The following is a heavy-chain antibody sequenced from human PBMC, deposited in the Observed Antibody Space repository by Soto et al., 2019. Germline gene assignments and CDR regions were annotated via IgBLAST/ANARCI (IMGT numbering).Heavy chain of an antibody. V-gene: IGHV3-23*01. CDR3: AKWSYYDFWSGHSWRADFDY. CDR2: LSGSGTST. Sequence: GGSLRLSCAAYGFTFSSYAMNWVRQAPGQGLEWVSGLSGSGTSTSYADSVKGRFTISRDNSKNTLYLQMNSLRAEDTAIYYCAKWSYYDFWSGHSWRADFDYWGLGTLVTVSS. D-gene: IGHD3-3*01. CDR1: GFTFSSYA. J-gene: IGHJ4*02.